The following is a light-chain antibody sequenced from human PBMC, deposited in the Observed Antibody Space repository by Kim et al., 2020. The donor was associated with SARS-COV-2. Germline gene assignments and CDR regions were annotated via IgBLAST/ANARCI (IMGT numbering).Light chain of an antibody. CDR2: WAS. Sequence: RATIHCKSSKSILNSSNNKNYLAWYQQKPGQPPKLLIYWASTRESGVPDRFSGSGSGTDFTLTISSLQAEDVAVYYCQQYYTTPHTFGQGTKLEI. J-gene: IGKJ2*01. CDR1: KSILNSSNNKNY. CDR3: QQYYTTPHT. V-gene: IGKV4-1*01.